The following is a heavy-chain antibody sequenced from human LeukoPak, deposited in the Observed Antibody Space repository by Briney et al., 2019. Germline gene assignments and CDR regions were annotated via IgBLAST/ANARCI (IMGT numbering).Heavy chain of an antibody. CDR2: ISGRGGST. CDR3: AKALRGGAAAGSFDY. D-gene: IGHD6-13*01. V-gene: IGHV3-23*01. Sequence: GGSVRLSCAASGFTFSSYAMSWVRQAPGKGLEWVSAISGRGGSTYYADSVKGRFTISRDNSKNTLYLQMNGLRAEDTAVYYCAKALRGGAAAGSFDYWGQGTLVTVSS. CDR1: GFTFSSYA. J-gene: IGHJ4*02.